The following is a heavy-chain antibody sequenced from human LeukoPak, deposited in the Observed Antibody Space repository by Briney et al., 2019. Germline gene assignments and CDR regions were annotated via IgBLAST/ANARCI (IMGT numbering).Heavy chain of an antibody. D-gene: IGHD3-10*01. CDR2: IYSGGST. CDR1: GFTVSSNY. CDR3: ARTYGSGSYSYYGMDV. V-gene: IGHV3-53*01. Sequence: PGGSLRLSCEASGFTVSSNYMSWVRQAPGKGLEWVSVIYSGGSTYYADSVTGRFTISRDNSKNTLYLQMNSLRAEDTAVYYCARTYGSGSYSYYGMDVWGKGTTVTVSS. J-gene: IGHJ6*04.